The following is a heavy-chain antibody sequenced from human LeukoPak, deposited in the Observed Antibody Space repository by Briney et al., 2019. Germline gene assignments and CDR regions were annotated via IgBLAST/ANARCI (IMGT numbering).Heavy chain of an antibody. D-gene: IGHD2/OR15-2a*01. CDR1: GFTFSNYA. Sequence: GGSLRLSCAASGFTFSNYAMSWVRQAPGKGLECVSSISGSDGSTYYADSVKGRFTISRDNSKNTLYLQMNSLRAEDTAVYYCAKAGNIRFDYWGQGTLVTVSS. J-gene: IGHJ4*02. V-gene: IGHV3-23*01. CDR3: AKAGNIRFDY. CDR2: ISGSDGST.